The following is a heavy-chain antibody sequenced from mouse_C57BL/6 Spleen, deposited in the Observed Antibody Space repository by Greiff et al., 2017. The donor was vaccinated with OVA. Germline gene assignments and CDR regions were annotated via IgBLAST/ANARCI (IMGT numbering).Heavy chain of an antibody. V-gene: IGHV1-26*01. CDR2: INPNNGGT. CDR1: GYTFTDYY. J-gene: IGHJ3*01. CDR3: ARPYGNYEAWCAY. Sequence: EVQLQQSGPELVKPGASVKISCKASGYTFTDYYMNWVKQSHGKSLEWIGDINPNNGGTSYNQKFKGKATLTVDKSSSTAYMELRSLTSEDSAVYYCARPYGNYEAWCAYWGQGTLVTVSA. D-gene: IGHD2-1*01.